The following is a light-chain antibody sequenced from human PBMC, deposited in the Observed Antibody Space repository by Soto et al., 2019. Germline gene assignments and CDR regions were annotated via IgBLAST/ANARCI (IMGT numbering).Light chain of an antibody. CDR1: SSDVGGYNY. CDR2: DVS. J-gene: IGLJ2*01. Sequence: QSVLTQPRSVSGSPGQSVTISCTGTSSDVGGYNYVSWYQQHPGKAPKLMIYDVSKRPSGVPDRFSGSKSGNTASLTISGLQAEDEADYYCCSYAASYTHVVFGGGTKVTVL. V-gene: IGLV2-11*01. CDR3: CSYAASYTHVV.